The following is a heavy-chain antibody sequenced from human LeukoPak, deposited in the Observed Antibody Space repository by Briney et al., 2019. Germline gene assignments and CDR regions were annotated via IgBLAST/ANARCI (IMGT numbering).Heavy chain of an antibody. Sequence: GGSLRLSCAASGFTFSCYSLNWVRQAPGKRLEWISYISGTSSIIYYTPSVKGRFTISRDNGKYSLYLQMNSLRDDDTAVYFCARGTWDGDRTFDIWGQGAMVTVSS. CDR1: GFTFSCYS. D-gene: IGHD5-24*01. CDR3: ARGTWDGDRTFDI. V-gene: IGHV3-48*02. J-gene: IGHJ3*02. CDR2: ISGTSSII.